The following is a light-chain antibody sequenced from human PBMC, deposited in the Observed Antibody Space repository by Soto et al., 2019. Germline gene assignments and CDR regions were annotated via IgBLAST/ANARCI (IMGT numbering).Light chain of an antibody. CDR1: QSVTTN. V-gene: IGKV3-15*01. Sequence: EIVLTQSPGTLSLSPGETATLSCRASQSVTTNLAWYQQKPGQAPRLLIYGASIRATGTPARFSGSGSGTEFTLTISSLQSEDFAVYYCQQFNNWPPLTFGGGTKVDIK. CDR2: GAS. CDR3: QQFNNWPPLT. J-gene: IGKJ4*01.